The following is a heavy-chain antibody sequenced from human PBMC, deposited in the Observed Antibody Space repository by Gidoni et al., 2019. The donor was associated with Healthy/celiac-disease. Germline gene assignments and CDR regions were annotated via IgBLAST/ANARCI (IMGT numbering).Heavy chain of an antibody. J-gene: IGHJ6*02. CDR3: ARDLPGGWYDAYYYYGMDV. D-gene: IGHD2-8*02. CDR2: ISYDGCNK. Sequence: KGLEWVAVISYDGCNKYYADSVKGRFTISRDNSKNTLYLQMNSLRAEDTAVYYCARDLPGGWYDAYYYYGMDVWGQGTTVTVSS. V-gene: IGHV3-30-3*01.